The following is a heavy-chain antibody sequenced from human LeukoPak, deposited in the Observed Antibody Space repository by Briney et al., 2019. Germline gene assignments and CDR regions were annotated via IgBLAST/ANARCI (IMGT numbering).Heavy chain of an antibody. CDR3: ARSVPYYDILTGYYSGWFDP. D-gene: IGHD3-9*01. J-gene: IGHJ5*02. CDR2: LRYDGSHK. Sequence: GGSLRLSCAASGFTFSSYGMHWVRQAPGKGLEWVAFLRYDGSHKYYADSVKGRFTISRDTSKNTLYLQMNSLRAEDTAVYYCARSVPYYDILTGYYSGWFDPWGQGTLVTVSS. V-gene: IGHV3-30*02. CDR1: GFTFSSYG.